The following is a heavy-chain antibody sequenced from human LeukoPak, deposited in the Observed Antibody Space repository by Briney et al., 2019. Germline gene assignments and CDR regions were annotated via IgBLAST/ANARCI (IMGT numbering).Heavy chain of an antibody. Sequence: ASVKVSCKASGYTFSGNYMHWVRQAPGQGLQWMGWIIPKSGVTNYAQKFQGRVTMTRDTSISTAYMELSSLSSDDTAVYYCARRAVDNSYYYYMDVWGKGTTVTVSS. V-gene: IGHV1-2*02. D-gene: IGHD6-19*01. CDR2: IIPKSGVT. CDR3: ARRAVDNSYYYYMDV. J-gene: IGHJ6*03. CDR1: GYTFSGNY.